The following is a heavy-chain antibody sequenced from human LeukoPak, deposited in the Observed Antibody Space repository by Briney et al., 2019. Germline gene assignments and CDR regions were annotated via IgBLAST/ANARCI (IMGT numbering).Heavy chain of an antibody. CDR1: GFTFSSYG. D-gene: IGHD1-26*01. Sequence: GGSLRLSCAPSGFTFSSYGMHWVRQAPHEGLEWGAVIWYDGSNKYYADSVKGRFTISRDNSKNTLYLQMNSLRAEDTAVYYCGRGVLSSIVGAIDYWGQGTLVTVSS. V-gene: IGHV3-33*01. CDR3: GRGVLSSIVGAIDY. CDR2: IWYDGSNK. J-gene: IGHJ4*02.